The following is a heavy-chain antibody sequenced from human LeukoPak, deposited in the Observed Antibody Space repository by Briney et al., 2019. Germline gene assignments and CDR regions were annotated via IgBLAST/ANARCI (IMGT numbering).Heavy chain of an antibody. V-gene: IGHV4-39*07. CDR2: IYYSGST. J-gene: IGHJ4*02. Sequence: PSETLSLTCTVSGGSISSSSYYWGWIRQPPGKGLEWIGSIYYSGSTYYNPSLKSRVTISVDTSKNQFSLKLSSVTAADTAVYYCARVTPAGYFDYWGQGTLVTVSS. D-gene: IGHD3-10*01. CDR3: ARVTPAGYFDY. CDR1: GGSISSSSYY.